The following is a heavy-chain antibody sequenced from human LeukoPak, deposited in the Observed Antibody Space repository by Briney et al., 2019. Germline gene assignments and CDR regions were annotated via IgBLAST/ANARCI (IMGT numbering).Heavy chain of an antibody. D-gene: IGHD2-2*01. J-gene: IGHJ6*02. V-gene: IGHV3-66*01. CDR3: AKGRQRYYYYYGMDV. Sequence: PGGSLRLSCAASGLIVSSNYMSWVRQAPGKGLEWVSVVYGGGTTYYADSVQGRFTISRDNSKNTLYLQMNSLRAEDTAVYYCAKGRQRYYYYYGMDVWGQGTTVTVSS. CDR2: VYGGGTT. CDR1: GLIVSSNY.